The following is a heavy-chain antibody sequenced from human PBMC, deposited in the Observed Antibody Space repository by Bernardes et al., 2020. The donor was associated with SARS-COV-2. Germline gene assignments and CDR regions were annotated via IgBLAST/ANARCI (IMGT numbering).Heavy chain of an antibody. CDR1: GFTFNNYE. Sequence: GGSLRLSCAVSGFTFNNYEMNWVRQAPGKGLEWVSYIDYTGSKKWYTESLKGRFSISRDNAKNSLYLEMTSLRVEDTAIYYCVREDLIAGRRGANFDSWGQGTVVTVSS. J-gene: IGHJ4*02. D-gene: IGHD6-6*01. V-gene: IGHV3-48*03. CDR2: IDYTGSKK. CDR3: VREDLIAGRRGANFDS.